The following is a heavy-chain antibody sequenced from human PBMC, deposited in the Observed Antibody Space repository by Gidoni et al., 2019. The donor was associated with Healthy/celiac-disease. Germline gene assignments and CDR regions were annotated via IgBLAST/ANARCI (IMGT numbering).Heavy chain of an antibody. J-gene: IGHJ3*02. CDR1: GFPFCRSS. CDR2: ISSSSSYI. Sequence: EVQLVESGGGLVKPGGSLSLSCASSGFPFCRSSVNWARQAPGKGLEWVSSISSSSSYIYYADSVKGRFTISRDNAKNSLYLQMNSLRAEDTAVYYCAREKTGHWGSYRNDAFDIWGQGTMVTVSS. CDR3: AREKTGHWGSYRNDAFDI. D-gene: IGHD3-16*02. V-gene: IGHV3-21*01.